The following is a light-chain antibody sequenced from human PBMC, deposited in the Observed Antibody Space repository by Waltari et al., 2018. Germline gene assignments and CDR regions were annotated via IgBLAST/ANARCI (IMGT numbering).Light chain of an antibody. J-gene: IGLJ2*01. V-gene: IGLV3-1*01. CDR2: QDS. CDR3: QAWDSSTVV. CDR1: KLGDKY. Sequence: SYELTQPPSVSVSPGQTASIPCSGDKLGDKYACWYQQNPGQSPVLVIYQDSKRPSGILERFSGSKSGNTATLTISGTQAMDEADYYCQAWDSSTVVFGGGTKLTVL.